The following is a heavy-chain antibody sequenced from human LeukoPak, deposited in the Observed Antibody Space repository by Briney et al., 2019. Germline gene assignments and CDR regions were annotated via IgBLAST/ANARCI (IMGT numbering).Heavy chain of an antibody. CDR2: IYYSGST. J-gene: IGHJ5*02. Sequence: KSSETLSLTCTVSGGSISSYYWSWIRQPPGKGLEWIGYIYYSGSTNYNPSLKSRVTISVDTSKNQFSLKLSSVTAADTAVYYCAKEGTVRWFDPWGQGTLVTVSS. D-gene: IGHD1-14*01. CDR3: AKEGTVRWFDP. V-gene: IGHV4-59*01. CDR1: GGSISSYY.